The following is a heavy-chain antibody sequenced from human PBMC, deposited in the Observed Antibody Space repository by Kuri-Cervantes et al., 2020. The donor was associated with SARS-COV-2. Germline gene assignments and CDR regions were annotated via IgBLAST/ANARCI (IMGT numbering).Heavy chain of an antibody. CDR1: GYTFTSYD. D-gene: IGHD2-2*01. CDR3: ARARVGSIVVVPAAPYYMDV. CDR2: MNPNSGNT. V-gene: IGHV1-8*01. J-gene: IGHJ6*03. Sequence: ASVKVSCKASGYTFTSYDINWVRQATGQGLEWMGWMNPNSGNTGYAQKFQGRVTMTRNTSISTAYMELSSLRSEDTAVYYCARARVGSIVVVPAAPYYMDVWGKGTTVTVSS.